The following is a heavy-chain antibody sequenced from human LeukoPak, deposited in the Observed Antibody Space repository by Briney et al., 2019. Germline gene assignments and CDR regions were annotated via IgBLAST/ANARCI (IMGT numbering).Heavy chain of an antibody. CDR1: GFTFSSYG. Sequence: GGSLRLSCAASGFTFSSYGMHWVRQAPGKGLEWVAVIWYDGSNKYYADSVKGRFTISRDNSKNTLYLQMNSLRAEDTAVYYCARDKKGQAPLHAFDIWGQGTMVTVSS. V-gene: IGHV3-33*01. J-gene: IGHJ3*02. CDR2: IWYDGSNK. CDR3: ARDKKGQAPLHAFDI.